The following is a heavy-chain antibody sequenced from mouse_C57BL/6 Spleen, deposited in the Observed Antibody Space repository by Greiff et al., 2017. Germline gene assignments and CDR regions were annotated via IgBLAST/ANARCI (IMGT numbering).Heavy chain of an antibody. V-gene: IGHV1-72*01. CDR1: GYTFTSYW. Sequence: VQLQQPGAELVKPGASVKLSCKASGYTFTSYWMHWVKQRPGRGLEWIGRIDPNSGGTKYNEKFKSKATLTVDKPSSTAYMQLSSLTSEDSAVYYCARSNITTVVATPFAYWGQGTLVTVSA. CDR2: IDPNSGGT. CDR3: ARSNITTVVATPFAY. D-gene: IGHD1-1*01. J-gene: IGHJ3*01.